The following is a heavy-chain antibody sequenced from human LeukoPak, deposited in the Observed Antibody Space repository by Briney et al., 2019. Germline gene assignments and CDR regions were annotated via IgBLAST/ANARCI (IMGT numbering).Heavy chain of an antibody. J-gene: IGHJ4*02. CDR3: AKDREEQWLVFDY. CDR2: ISGSGGST. D-gene: IGHD6-19*01. CDR1: GFTFSSYA. Sequence: PGGSLRLSCAASGFTFSSYAMSWVRQAPGKGLEWVSAISGSGGSTYYADSVKGRFTISRDNSKNTLYLQMHSLRAEDTAVYYCAKDREEQWLVFDYWGQGTLVTVSS. V-gene: IGHV3-23*01.